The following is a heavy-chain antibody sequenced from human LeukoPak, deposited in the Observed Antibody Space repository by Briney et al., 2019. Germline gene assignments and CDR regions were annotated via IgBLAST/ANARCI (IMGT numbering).Heavy chain of an antibody. D-gene: IGHD3-10*01. CDR2: IIPIFGTA. Sequence: SVKVSCKASGGTFSSYAISWVRQAPGQGLEWMGGIIPIFGTANYAQKFQGRVTITADKSTSTAYMELSSLRSEDTAVYYCARGASGWAGFGELFDNYYYYYMDVWGKGTTVTVSS. CDR3: ARGASGWAGFGELFDNYYYYYMDV. V-gene: IGHV1-69*06. CDR1: GGTFSSYA. J-gene: IGHJ6*03.